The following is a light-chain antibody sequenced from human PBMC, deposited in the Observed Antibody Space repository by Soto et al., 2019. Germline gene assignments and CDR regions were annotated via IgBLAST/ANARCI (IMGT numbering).Light chain of an antibody. CDR1: QSVRSDF. CDR3: QQYGSSPRT. J-gene: IGKJ1*01. Sequence: EIVWTQSPGTLSLSPGERVTLSCRSSQSVRSDFVAWYRQKPGQAPRLVIYGASSRATGIPDRVSGSGSGTDFTLTINRLEPEDFAVYYCQQYGSSPRTFGQGTKVDI. V-gene: IGKV3-20*01. CDR2: GAS.